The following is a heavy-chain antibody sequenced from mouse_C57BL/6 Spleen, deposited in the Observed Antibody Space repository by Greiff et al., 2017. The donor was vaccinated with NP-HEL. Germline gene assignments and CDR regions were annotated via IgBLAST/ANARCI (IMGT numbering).Heavy chain of an antibody. CDR1: GYSFTSYY. V-gene: IGHV1-66*01. CDR3: AYYGNYRAMDY. J-gene: IGHJ4*01. D-gene: IGHD2-1*01. Sequence: VQLQQSGPELVKPGASVKISCKASGYSFTSYYIHWVKQRPGQGLEWIGWIYPGSGNTKYNEKFKGKATLTADTSSSTAYMQLSSLTSEDSAVYYRAYYGNYRAMDYWGQGTSVTVSS. CDR2: IYPGSGNT.